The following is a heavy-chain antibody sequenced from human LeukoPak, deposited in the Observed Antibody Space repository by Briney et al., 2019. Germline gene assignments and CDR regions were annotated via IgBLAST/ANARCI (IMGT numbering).Heavy chain of an antibody. CDR3: TTERNWELLRPYGLDI. CDR1: GFNFKYVW. CDR2: IRTKIEGETR. V-gene: IGHV3-15*01. Sequence: GGSLRLSCAASGFNFKYVWMNWVRQVPGRGLEWVGRIRTKIEGETRDYPAPVKGRFIISRDDSKTTLYLQMNGLKTEDSAVYYCTTERNWELLRPYGLDIWGQGTTVIVSS. D-gene: IGHD1-26*01. J-gene: IGHJ6*02.